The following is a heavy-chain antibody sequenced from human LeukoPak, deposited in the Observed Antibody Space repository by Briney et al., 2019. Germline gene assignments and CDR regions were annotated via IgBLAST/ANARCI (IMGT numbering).Heavy chain of an antibody. D-gene: IGHD2-2*01. CDR3: ARDRWGLSVVPAAKGYYYYYMDV. CDR1: GYTFTSYG. J-gene: IGHJ6*03. V-gene: IGHV1-69*05. CDR2: IIPIFGTA. Sequence: SVKVSCKASGYTFTSYGISWVRQAPGQGLEWMGGIIPIFGTANYAQKFQGRVTITTDESTSTAYMELSSLRSEDTAVYYCARDRWGLSVVPAAKGYYYYYMDVWGKGTTVTVSS.